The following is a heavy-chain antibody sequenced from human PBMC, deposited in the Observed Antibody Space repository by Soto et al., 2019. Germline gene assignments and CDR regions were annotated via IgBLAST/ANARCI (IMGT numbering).Heavy chain of an antibody. CDR1: GFTFSSYG. D-gene: IGHD3-22*01. CDR2: IWYDGSNK. CDR3: ARSDSSGYFGNDYYGMDV. Sequence: PGGSLRLSCAASGFTFSSYGMHWVRQAPGKGLEWVAVIWYDGSNKYYADSVKGRFTISRDNSKNTLYLQMNSLRAEDTAVYYCARSDSSGYFGNDYYGMDVWGQGTTVTVSS. V-gene: IGHV3-33*01. J-gene: IGHJ6*02.